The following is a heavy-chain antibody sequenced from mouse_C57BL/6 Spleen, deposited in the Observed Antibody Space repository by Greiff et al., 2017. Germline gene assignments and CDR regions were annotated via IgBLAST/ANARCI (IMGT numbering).Heavy chain of an antibody. V-gene: IGHV5-6*01. CDR1: GFTFSSYG. J-gene: IGHJ4*01. CDR3: ARHDGSSYDYYAMDY. D-gene: IGHD1-1*01. CDR2: ISSGGSYT. Sequence: EVQVVESGGDLVKPGGSLKLSCAASGFTFSSYGMSWVRQTPDKRLEWVATISSGGSYTYYPDSVKGRFTISRDNAKNTLYLQMSSLKSEDTAMYYCARHDGSSYDYYAMDYWGQGTSVTVSS.